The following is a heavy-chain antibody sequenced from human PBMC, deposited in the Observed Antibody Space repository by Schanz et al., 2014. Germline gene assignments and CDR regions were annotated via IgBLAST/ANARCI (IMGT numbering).Heavy chain of an antibody. CDR1: GLNFDYYG. J-gene: IGHJ4*02. CDR3: ARDSGSSSWYPSDY. Sequence: VQLVESGGGVVQPGRSLRLSCATSGLNFDYYGMNWVRQAPGKGLEWVSYISGSSSTKYYADSVKGRFTISRDNGKKSLYLQMNSLRAEDTALYYCARDSGSSSWYPSDYWGQGTLVTVSS. CDR2: ISGSSSTK. D-gene: IGHD6-13*01. V-gene: IGHV3-48*01.